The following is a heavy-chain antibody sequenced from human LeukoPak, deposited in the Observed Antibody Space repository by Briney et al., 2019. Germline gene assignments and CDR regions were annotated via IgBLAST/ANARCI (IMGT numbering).Heavy chain of an antibody. D-gene: IGHD4-17*01. V-gene: IGHV6-1*01. J-gene: IGHJ6*02. CDR3: ARALYGDYWYYYYGMDV. CDR1: GDSVSSNSAA. CDR2: TYYRSKWYN. Sequence: SQTLSPTCAISGDSVSSNSAAWNWIRQSPSRGLEWLGRTYYRSKWYNDYAVSVKSRITINPDTSKNQFSLQLNSVTPEDTAVYYCARALYGDYWYYYYGMDVWGQGTTVTVSS.